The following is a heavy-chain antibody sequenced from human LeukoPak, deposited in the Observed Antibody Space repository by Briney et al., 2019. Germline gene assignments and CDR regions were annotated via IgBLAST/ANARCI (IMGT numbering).Heavy chain of an antibody. CDR3: ARDPGLRYFDWLPDY. Sequence: GGSLRLSCAASGFTFSSYGMHWVRQAPREGLEWVAVIWYDGSNKYYADSVKGRFTISRDNSKNTLYLQMNSLRAEDTAVYYCARDPGLRYFDWLPDYWGQGTLVTVSS. D-gene: IGHD3-9*01. CDR1: GFTFSSYG. J-gene: IGHJ4*02. CDR2: IWYDGSNK. V-gene: IGHV3-33*01.